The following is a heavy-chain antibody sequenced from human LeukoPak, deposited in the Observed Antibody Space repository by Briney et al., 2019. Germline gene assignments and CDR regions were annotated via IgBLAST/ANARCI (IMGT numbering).Heavy chain of an antibody. V-gene: IGHV3-48*03. CDR3: ASGTFGELL. D-gene: IGHD3-10*01. J-gene: IGHJ4*02. Sequence: PGGSLRLSCAASGFTFSSYEMNWVRQAPGKGLEWVSYISSSGSTIYYADSVKGRFTISRDNANNSLYLQMNSLRAEDTAVYYCASGTFGELLWGQGTLVTVSS. CDR2: ISSSGSTI. CDR1: GFTFSSYE.